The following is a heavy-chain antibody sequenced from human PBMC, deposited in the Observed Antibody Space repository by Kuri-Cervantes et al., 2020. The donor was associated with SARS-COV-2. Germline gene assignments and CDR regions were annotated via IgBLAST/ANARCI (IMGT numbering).Heavy chain of an antibody. CDR2: ISGSGGST. Sequence: GESLKISCAASGFTFSSYAMSWVRQAPGKGLEWVSAISGSGGSTYYADSVKGRFTISRDNSKNTLYLQMNSLRAEDTAAYYCAKNPVPAAIRFDYWGQGTLVTVSS. CDR1: GFTFSSYA. CDR3: AKNPVPAAIRFDY. J-gene: IGHJ4*02. V-gene: IGHV3-23*01. D-gene: IGHD2-2*01.